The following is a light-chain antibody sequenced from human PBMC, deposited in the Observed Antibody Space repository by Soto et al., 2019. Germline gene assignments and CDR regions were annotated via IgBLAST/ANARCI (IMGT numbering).Light chain of an antibody. Sequence: QSVLSQPPSASGTPGQTITISCSEGRSNIGINTVSWYEHLPGTAPRLLIYGNNQRPSGVPDRFSGSKSGTSASLAISGLQSEDEAHYYCATWDDSLDVHVFGTGTKVTVL. CDR3: ATWDDSLDVHV. V-gene: IGLV1-44*01. CDR2: GNN. CDR1: RSNIGINT. J-gene: IGLJ1*01.